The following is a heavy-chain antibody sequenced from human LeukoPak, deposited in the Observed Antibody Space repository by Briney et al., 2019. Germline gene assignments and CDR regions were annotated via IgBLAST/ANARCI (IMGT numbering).Heavy chain of an antibody. CDR2: IDTSRQT. V-gene: IGHV4-4*07. CDR1: RGSMSLYY. D-gene: IGHD1-26*01. CDR3: ARDDPPIESGSYLGVWYFDL. J-gene: IGHJ2*01. Sequence: SETLSLTCNMSRGSMSLYYWNWIRQPAGKGLEWIGRIDTSRQTSYNPSLKNRVTISVDKSKNQVSLELRSVTVADTAVYYCARDDPPIESGSYLGVWYFDLWGSGTLVTISS.